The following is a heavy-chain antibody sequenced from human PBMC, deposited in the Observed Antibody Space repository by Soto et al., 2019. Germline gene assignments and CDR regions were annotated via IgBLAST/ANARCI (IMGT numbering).Heavy chain of an antibody. J-gene: IGHJ4*02. V-gene: IGHV3-33*01. CDR1: GFTFSSYG. Sequence: QVQLVESGGGVVQPGRSLRLSCAASGFTFSSYGMHWVRQAPGKGLEWVAVIWYDGSNKYYADSVKGRFTISRDNSKNTLDLQMNSLRAEDTAVYYCARDPRAYDYWGQGTLVTVSS. CDR3: ARDPRAYDY. CDR2: IWYDGSNK. D-gene: IGHD1-26*01.